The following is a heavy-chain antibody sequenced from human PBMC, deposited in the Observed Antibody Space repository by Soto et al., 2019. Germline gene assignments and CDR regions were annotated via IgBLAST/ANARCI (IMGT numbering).Heavy chain of an antibody. V-gene: IGHV1-18*01. CDR3: AKGAGWEPEYYSDY. CDR1: GYTFTSYG. D-gene: IGHD1-26*01. Sequence: QVQLVLSGAEVKKPGASVKVSCKASGYTFTSYGIIWVRQAPGQGLEWMGWINPYNGNTKYAQKVQGRVTITTDTSTSTAYMELTSLRSDDTAVYYCAKGAGWEPEYYSDYWGQGTLVTVSS. CDR2: INPYNGNT. J-gene: IGHJ4*02.